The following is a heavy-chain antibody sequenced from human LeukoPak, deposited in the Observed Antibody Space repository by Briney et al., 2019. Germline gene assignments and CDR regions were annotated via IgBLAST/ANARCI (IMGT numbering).Heavy chain of an antibody. J-gene: IGHJ4*02. CDR1: GGSISSSSYY. CDR3: ARQGYSGYDPPNY. Sequence: PSETLSLTCTVSGGSISSSSYYWGWLRQPPGKGLVWIGSIYYSGSTYYNPSLKSRVTISVDTSKNQFSLKLSSVTAADTAVYYCARQGYSGYDPPNYWGQGTLVTVSS. CDR2: IYYSGST. D-gene: IGHD5-12*01. V-gene: IGHV4-39*01.